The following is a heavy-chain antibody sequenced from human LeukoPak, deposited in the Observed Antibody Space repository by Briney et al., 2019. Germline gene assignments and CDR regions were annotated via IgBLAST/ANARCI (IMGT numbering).Heavy chain of an antibody. CDR1: GGSISSSY. CDR2: IYYTGST. V-gene: IGHV4-59*01. D-gene: IGHD3-22*01. Sequence: KPSETLSLTCTVSGGSISSSYWSWIRQPPGKGLEWIGYIYYTGSTNYNPSLKSRVTMSVDTSKSQFSLKLTSVTAADTAVYYCARGYYDGSGYSNTFDIWSQGTMVTVSS. CDR3: ARGYYDGSGYSNTFDI. J-gene: IGHJ3*02.